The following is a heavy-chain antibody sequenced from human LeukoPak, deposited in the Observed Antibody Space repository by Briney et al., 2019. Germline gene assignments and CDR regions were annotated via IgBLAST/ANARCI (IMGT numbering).Heavy chain of an antibody. Sequence: GGSLRLSCAASGFTISDNYMSWVRQAPGKGLEWVSVIYSGGSTYYADSVKGRFTISRDNSKNTLYLQMNSLRAEDTAVYYCARDIAYDSSGYYSPHFDYWGQGTLVTVSS. V-gene: IGHV3-53*01. CDR1: GFTISDNY. CDR3: ARDIAYDSSGYYSPHFDY. J-gene: IGHJ4*02. CDR2: IYSGGST. D-gene: IGHD3-22*01.